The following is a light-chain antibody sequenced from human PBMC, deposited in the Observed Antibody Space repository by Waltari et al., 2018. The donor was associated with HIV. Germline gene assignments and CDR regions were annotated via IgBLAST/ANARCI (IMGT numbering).Light chain of an antibody. CDR3: QQYKYWPET. CDR2: DAS. Sequence: EVVLTQAPSTLSVSLGEGASLSCRASQNITNKLGWYQQKAGQAPRLLIYDASGRATAIPDRFSGSGSGTEFNLTISRLVFEDVAVYVCQQYKYWPETFGQGTKVEIK. CDR1: QNITNK. V-gene: IGKV3D-15*01. J-gene: IGKJ1*01.